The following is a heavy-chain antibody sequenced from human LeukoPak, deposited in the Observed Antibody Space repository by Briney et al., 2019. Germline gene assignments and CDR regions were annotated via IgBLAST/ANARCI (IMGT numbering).Heavy chain of an antibody. D-gene: IGHD3-22*01. Sequence: PGGSLRLSCAASGFTFSDCYMSWIRQAPGKGLEWVSYISSSSSYTNYADSVKGRFTISRDNAKNSLYLQMNSLRAEDTAVYYCARDVVYDSSGYASDIWGQGTMVTVSS. V-gene: IGHV3-11*05. J-gene: IGHJ3*02. CDR1: GFTFSDCY. CDR3: ARDVVYDSSGYASDI. CDR2: ISSSSSYT.